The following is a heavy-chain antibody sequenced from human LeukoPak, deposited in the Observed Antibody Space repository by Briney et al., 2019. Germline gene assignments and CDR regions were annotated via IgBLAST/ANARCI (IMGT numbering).Heavy chain of an antibody. D-gene: IGHD5-12*01. CDR2: IYYSGSP. J-gene: IGHJ4*02. CDR1: GGSIISTTYY. CDR3: AREGGYDYFDY. Sequence: SETLSLTCTVSGGSIISTTYYWGWIRQPPGKGLEWIASIYYSGSPYYNPSLKSRVTISVDTSKNQFSLKLTSVTAADTAIYYCAREGGYDYFDYWGQGTLVTVSS. V-gene: IGHV4-39*07.